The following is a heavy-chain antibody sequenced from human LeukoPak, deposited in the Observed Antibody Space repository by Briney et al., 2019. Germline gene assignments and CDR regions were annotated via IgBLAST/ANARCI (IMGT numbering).Heavy chain of an antibody. Sequence: GGALRLSCAPSGFTFSSYVMHWVRQAPGKGLEWVAVISYDGSKKYYADSLKGRFTISRDNSKNTLYLQMISLRAEDTAVYSCAKDHYSSGWYSFDYWGEGTLVTVSS. CDR1: GFTFSSYV. CDR3: AKDHYSSGWYSFDY. V-gene: IGHV3-30*18. D-gene: IGHD6-19*01. J-gene: IGHJ4*02. CDR2: ISYDGSKK.